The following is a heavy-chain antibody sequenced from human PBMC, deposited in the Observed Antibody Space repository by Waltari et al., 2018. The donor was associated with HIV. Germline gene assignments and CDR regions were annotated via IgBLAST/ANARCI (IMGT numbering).Heavy chain of an antibody. CDR3: AGERRGSYYSYGLDV. CDR2: IFYSGDS. J-gene: IGHJ6*02. D-gene: IGHD3-10*01. CDR1: GGSISSSQYY. V-gene: IGHV4-39*01. Sequence: QLQLQESGPGLVKPSETLSLPCTVSGGSISSSQYYWGWFRRPPGKGLEWIGSIFYSGDSYHNPSLKSRVTISVDTSKNQFSLNLSSVTAADTAVYYCAGERRGSYYSYGLDVWGQGTTVTVSS.